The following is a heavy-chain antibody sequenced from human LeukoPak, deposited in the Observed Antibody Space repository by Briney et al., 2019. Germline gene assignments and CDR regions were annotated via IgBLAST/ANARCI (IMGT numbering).Heavy chain of an antibody. CDR3: AKDLGTKWTTVTTGYFDY. Sequence: PGGSLRLSCAASGFIFSNYAMTWVRQAPGKGLEWVSAISGGGGTTYYTDSVKGRFTISSDNSKNTLYLQMNRLRAEDTGIYYCAKDLGTKWTTVTTGYFDYWGQGTLVTVSS. D-gene: IGHD4-17*01. J-gene: IGHJ4*02. CDR1: GFIFSNYA. V-gene: IGHV3-23*01. CDR2: ISGGGGTT.